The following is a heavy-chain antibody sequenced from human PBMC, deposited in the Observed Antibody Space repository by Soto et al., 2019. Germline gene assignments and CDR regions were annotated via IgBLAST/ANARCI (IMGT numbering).Heavy chain of an antibody. J-gene: IGHJ5*01. CDR1: GFTVSSNY. CDR3: GRDYDRDSFDS. V-gene: IGHV3-53*01. D-gene: IGHD3-9*01. CDR2: IYRGGST. Sequence: GWLRRAGSASGFTVSSNYMSWVRQAPGKGLEWVSVIYRGGSTYSADSVKGRFTISRDNSKNTLYLQMNSLRAAETAVYYRGRDYDRDSFDSWGQGTLVTVYS.